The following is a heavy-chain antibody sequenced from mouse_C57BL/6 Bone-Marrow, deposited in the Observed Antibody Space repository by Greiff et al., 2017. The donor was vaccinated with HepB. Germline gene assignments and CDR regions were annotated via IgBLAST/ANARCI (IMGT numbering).Heavy chain of an antibody. D-gene: IGHD2-5*01. CDR1: GYTFTSYW. V-gene: IGHV1-72*01. J-gene: IGHJ4*01. Sequence: QVQLQQPGAELVKPGASVKLSCKASGYTFTSYWMHWVKQRPGRGLEWIGRIDPTGGGTKYNEKFKSKATLTVDKPSSTAYRQLSSLTSEDSAVYYCARRAYYSNWYAMDYWGQGTSVTVSS. CDR3: ARRAYYSNWYAMDY. CDR2: IDPTGGGT.